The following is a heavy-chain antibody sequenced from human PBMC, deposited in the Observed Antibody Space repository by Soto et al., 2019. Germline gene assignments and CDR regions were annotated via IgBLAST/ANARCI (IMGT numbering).Heavy chain of an antibody. Sequence: PSETLSLTCAVSGYSISTGFNWAWIRQPPGKGLEWIGSIYHGGITYYNLSLKSRVTISTDASKNQIYLRLSSVTAADTALYYCGQDWGTGFYQHGPWGQGTLVNVSS. J-gene: IGHJ5*02. CDR3: GQDWGTGFYQHGP. V-gene: IGHV4-38-2*01. D-gene: IGHD2-2*01. CDR2: IYHGGIT. CDR1: GYSISTGFN.